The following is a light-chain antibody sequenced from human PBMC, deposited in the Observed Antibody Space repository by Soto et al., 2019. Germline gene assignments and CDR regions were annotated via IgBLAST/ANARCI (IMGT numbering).Light chain of an antibody. CDR3: CSYTTFSTLV. CDR1: SSDIGAYDS. V-gene: IGLV2-14*01. J-gene: IGLJ3*02. CDR2: DVA. Sequence: QSALTQPLSVSGSPGQSITIPCTGTSSDIGAYDSVSWYQQYPGKAPKLIIYDVANRPSGVADRLSGSKSGNTASLTIAGLQDDDADDYYRCSYTTFSTLVLGGGTKVTVL.